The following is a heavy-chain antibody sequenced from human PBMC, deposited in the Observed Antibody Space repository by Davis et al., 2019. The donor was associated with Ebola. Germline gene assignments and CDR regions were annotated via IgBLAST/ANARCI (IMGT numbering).Heavy chain of an antibody. Sequence: MPSETLSLTCTVSGGSISSGGYYWSWIRQHPGKGLEWIGYIYYSGSTYYNPSLKSRVTISVDTSKNQFSLKLSSVTAADTAVYYCARDGRYNWNYGWFDPWGQGTLVTVSS. V-gene: IGHV4-31*03. D-gene: IGHD1-7*01. CDR1: GGSISSGGYY. CDR2: IYYSGST. CDR3: ARDGRYNWNYGWFDP. J-gene: IGHJ5*02.